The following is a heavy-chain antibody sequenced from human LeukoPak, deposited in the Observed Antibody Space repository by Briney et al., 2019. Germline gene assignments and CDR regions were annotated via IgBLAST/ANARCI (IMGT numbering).Heavy chain of an antibody. CDR2: ISAYNGNT. D-gene: IGHD3-3*01. CDR1: GYTFTSYG. CDR3: ARVFITIFGPNWFDP. Sequence: GASVKVSCKASGYTFTSYGISWVRQVPGQGLEWMGWISAYNGNTNYAQKLQGRVTMTTDTSTSTAYMELRSLRSDDTAVYYCARVFITIFGPNWFDPWGQGTLVTVSS. J-gene: IGHJ5*02. V-gene: IGHV1-18*01.